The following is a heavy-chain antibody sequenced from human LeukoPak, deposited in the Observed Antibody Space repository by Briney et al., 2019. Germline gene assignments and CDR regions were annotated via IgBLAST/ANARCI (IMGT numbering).Heavy chain of an antibody. Sequence: GGSLRLSCAASGFTFSDHYMDWVRQAPGRGLEWVSAISGSGGSTYYADSVKGRFTISRDNSKNTLYLQMNSLRAEDTAVYYCAKDLAGSGSYSFDYWGQGTLVTVSS. CDR3: AKDLAGSGSYSFDY. J-gene: IGHJ4*02. CDR1: GFTFSDHY. V-gene: IGHV3-23*01. D-gene: IGHD1-26*01. CDR2: ISGSGGST.